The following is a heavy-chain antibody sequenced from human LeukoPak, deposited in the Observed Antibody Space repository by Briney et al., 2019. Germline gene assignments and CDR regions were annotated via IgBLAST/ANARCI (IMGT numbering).Heavy chain of an antibody. CDR1: GLTFSSHT. V-gene: IGHV3-23*01. D-gene: IGHD5-18*01. CDR3: ARGGGYSYGRHDY. CDR2: VTNGGTT. Sequence: PGGSLRLSCAASGLTFSSHTMNWVRQAPGKGLEYISSVTNGGTTYYADSVKGRFTISRDNSKNTLYLQMNSLRAEDTAVYYCARGGGYSYGRHDYWGQGTLVTVSS. J-gene: IGHJ4*02.